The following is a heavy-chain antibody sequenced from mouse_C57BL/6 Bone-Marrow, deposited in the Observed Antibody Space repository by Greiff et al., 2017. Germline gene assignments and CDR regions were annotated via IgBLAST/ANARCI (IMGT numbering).Heavy chain of an antibody. V-gene: IGHV1-81*01. CDR1: GYTFTSYG. Sequence: VMLVESGAELARPGASVKLSCKASGYTFTSYGISWVKQRTGQGLEWIGEIYPRSGNTYYNEKFKGKATLTADKSSSTAYMELRSLTSEDSAVYFCATYCDYGEFAYWGKGTLVTVSA. CDR3: ATYCDYGEFAY. CDR2: IYPRSGNT. D-gene: IGHD2-4*01. J-gene: IGHJ3*01.